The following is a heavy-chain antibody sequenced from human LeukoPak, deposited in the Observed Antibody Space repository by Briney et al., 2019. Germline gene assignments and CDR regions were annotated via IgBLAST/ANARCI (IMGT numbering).Heavy chain of an antibody. CDR3: ARPTVTATRGAFHI. Sequence: GGSLRLSCAASGFTFSSYWMHWVRQAPGKGLVWVSRVSTDGISRSYTDSVKGRFTISRDNAKNTLFLQMNNLRAEDTAVYYCARPTVTATRGAFHIWGQGTVVTVSS. CDR1: GFTFSSYW. J-gene: IGHJ3*02. D-gene: IGHD4-17*01. CDR2: VSTDGISR. V-gene: IGHV3-74*01.